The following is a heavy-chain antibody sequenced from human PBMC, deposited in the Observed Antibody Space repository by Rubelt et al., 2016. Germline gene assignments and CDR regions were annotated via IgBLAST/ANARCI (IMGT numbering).Heavy chain of an antibody. J-gene: IGHJ4*02. V-gene: IGHV3-23*01. CDR3: ASSSSWEDYFDY. Sequence: VQLQQWGAGLLKPSETLSLTCAVYGGSFSGYYWSWIRQPPGKGLEWVSAISGSGGSTYYADSVKGRFTISRDNSKNTLYLQMNSLRAEDTAVYYCASSSSWEDYFDYWGQGTLVTVSS. CDR2: ISGSGGST. D-gene: IGHD6-13*01. CDR1: GGSFSGYY.